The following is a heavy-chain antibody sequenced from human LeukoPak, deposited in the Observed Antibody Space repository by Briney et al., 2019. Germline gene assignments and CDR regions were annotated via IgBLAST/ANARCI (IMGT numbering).Heavy chain of an antibody. CDR1: GYTFSVYF. Sequence: GASVKVSCKASGYTFSVYFINWVRQAPGQGLEWMGIIYPSGGRTNYAQKFQGRVTMTRDMSTSTVYMELSSLRSEDTAVYYCARQDCTGDSCSYRNYNYYYYMDVWGKGTTVTVSS. CDR3: ARQDCTGDSCSYRNYNYYYYMDV. V-gene: IGHV1-46*01. J-gene: IGHJ6*03. D-gene: IGHD2-15*01. CDR2: IYPSGGRT.